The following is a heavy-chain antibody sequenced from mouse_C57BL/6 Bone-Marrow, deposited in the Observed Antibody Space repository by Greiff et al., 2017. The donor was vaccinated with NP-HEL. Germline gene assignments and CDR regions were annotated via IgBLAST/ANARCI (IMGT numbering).Heavy chain of an antibody. CDR2: ISGGGGNT. Sequence: LQQSGGGLVKPGGSLKLSCAASGFTFSSYTMSWVRQTPEKRLEWVATISGGGGNTYYPDSVKGRFTISRDNAKNTLYLQMSSLRSEDTALYYCARRGWLLRHFDYWGQGTTLTVSS. D-gene: IGHD2-3*01. J-gene: IGHJ2*01. V-gene: IGHV5-9*01. CDR1: GFTFSSYT. CDR3: ARRGWLLRHFDY.